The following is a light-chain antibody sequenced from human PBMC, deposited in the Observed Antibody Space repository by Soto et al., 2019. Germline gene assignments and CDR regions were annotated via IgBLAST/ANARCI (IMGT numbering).Light chain of an antibody. CDR2: EGS. CDR1: SSDVGSYNL. Sequence: QSVLTQPASVSGSPGQSITISCTGTSSDVGSYNLVSWYQQHPGKAPKLMIYEGSKRPLGVSNRFSGSKSGNTASLTISGLQAEDEADYYCCSYAGSSTLWVFGGGTKLTVL. V-gene: IGLV2-23*01. J-gene: IGLJ3*02. CDR3: CSYAGSSTLWV.